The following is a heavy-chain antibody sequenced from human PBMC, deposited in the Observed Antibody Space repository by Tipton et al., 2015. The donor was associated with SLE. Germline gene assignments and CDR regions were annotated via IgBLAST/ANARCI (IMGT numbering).Heavy chain of an antibody. Sequence: SLRLSCAASVFSLSDYWMTWVRQAPGKGLEWVANINQDGSMKYYLDSVKGRFTITRDNAKNSLYLQMNSLRADDTGVYYCARRVEGAFDVWGHGTMVTVSS. CDR2: INQDGSMK. CDR3: ARRVEGAFDV. CDR1: VFSLSDYW. J-gene: IGHJ3*01. D-gene: IGHD1-1*01. V-gene: IGHV3-7*01.